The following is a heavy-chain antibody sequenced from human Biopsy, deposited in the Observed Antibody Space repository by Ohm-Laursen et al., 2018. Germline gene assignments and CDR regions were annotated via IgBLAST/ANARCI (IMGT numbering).Heavy chain of an antibody. Sequence: GSLRLSCAACGFTVSSNYMNWVRQAPGKGLEWVSIIYSGGNTYYADSVKGRFTISRDNSKNTVYLQMNSLRAEDTAVYYCARDPRDGRTGKSTKDALDIWGQGTMVTVSS. V-gene: IGHV3-53*01. D-gene: IGHD1-1*01. J-gene: IGHJ3*02. CDR1: GFTVSSNY. CDR2: IYSGGNT. CDR3: ARDPRDGRTGKSTKDALDI.